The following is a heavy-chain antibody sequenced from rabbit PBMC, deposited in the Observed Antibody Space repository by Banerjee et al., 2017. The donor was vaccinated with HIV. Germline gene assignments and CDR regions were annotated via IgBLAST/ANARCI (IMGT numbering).Heavy chain of an antibody. CDR2: IYTGSGST. J-gene: IGHJ5*01. Sequence: QEQLEESGGDLVKPEGSLTLTCTASGFSFSSNYWICWVRQAPGKGLEWIACIYTGSGSTYYASWAKGRFTITRSTSLNTVDLKMTSLTAADTATYFCARGGSSVDNWLDLRGPGTLVTVS. V-gene: IGHV1S43*01. D-gene: IGHD8-1*01. CDR1: GFSFSSNYW. CDR3: ARGGSSVDNWLDL.